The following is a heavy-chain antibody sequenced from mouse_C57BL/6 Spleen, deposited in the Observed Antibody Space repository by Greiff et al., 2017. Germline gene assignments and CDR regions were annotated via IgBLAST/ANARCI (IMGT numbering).Heavy chain of an antibody. V-gene: IGHV1-52*01. D-gene: IGHD2-5*01. CDR2: IDPSDSAT. CDR1: GYTFTSYW. Sequence: QVQLQQPGAELVRPGSSVKLSCKASGYTFTSYWMHWVKQRPIQGLEWIGNIDPSDSATHYNQKFKDKATLTVDKSSSTAYMQLSSLTSEDSAVYYCARWGSNYVHWYFDVWGTGTTVTVSS. J-gene: IGHJ1*03. CDR3: ARWGSNYVHWYFDV.